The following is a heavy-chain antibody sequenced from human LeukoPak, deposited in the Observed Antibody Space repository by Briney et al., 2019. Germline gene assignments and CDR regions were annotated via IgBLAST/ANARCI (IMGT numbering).Heavy chain of an antibody. CDR3: ARDSSGRGTSLDY. CDR1: GFTFGSFR. D-gene: IGHD6-19*01. V-gene: IGHV3-48*02. Sequence: GGSLRLSCAASGFTFGSFRMTWVRQAPGKGLEWVSYISRSSSTIYYADSVKGRFTISRDNAKNSLYLQMNSLRDEDTAVYYCARDSSGRGTSLDYWGQGTLVTVSS. CDR2: ISRSSSTI. J-gene: IGHJ4*02.